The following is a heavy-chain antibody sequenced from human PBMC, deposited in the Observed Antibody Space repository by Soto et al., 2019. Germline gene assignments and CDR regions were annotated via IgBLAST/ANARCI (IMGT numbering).Heavy chain of an antibody. CDR1: GYTFTSYY. CDR3: ARAHVPSPDSVVVPAARGGYYFDY. Sequence: QVQLVQSGAEVKKPGASVKVSCKASGYTFTSYYMHWVRQAPGQGLEWMGIINPSGGSTSYAQKFQAGVTMTRDTSTSTVYMELSRLRSEDTAVYYCARAHVPSPDSVVVPAARGGYYFDYWGQGTLVTVSS. J-gene: IGHJ4*02. V-gene: IGHV1-46*03. D-gene: IGHD2-2*01. CDR2: INPSGGST.